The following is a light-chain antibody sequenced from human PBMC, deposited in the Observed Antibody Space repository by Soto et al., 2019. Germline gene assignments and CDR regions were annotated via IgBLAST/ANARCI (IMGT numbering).Light chain of an antibody. J-gene: IGKJ4*01. CDR2: GAS. V-gene: IGKV3-20*01. CDR1: QSVSSNH. Sequence: EIVLTQSPGTLSLSPGERVTLSCRASQSVSSNHLAWYQQKPGQAPRLLIYGASTRASGIPDRFSGSGSGTDFTLTISRLEPEDLAVYYCQRYGSSPLTFGGGTKVEIK. CDR3: QRYGSSPLT.